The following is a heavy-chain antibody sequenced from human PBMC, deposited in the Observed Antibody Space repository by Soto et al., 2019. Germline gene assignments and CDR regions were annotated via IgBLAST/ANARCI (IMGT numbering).Heavy chain of an antibody. Sequence: SETLSLTCTVSGGSISSGGYYWSWIRQHPGKGLECIGYIYYSGSTYYNPSLKSRVTISVDTSKNQFSLKLSSVTAADTAVYYCARQQWLVLNAFDIWGQGTMVTVSS. CDR1: GGSISSGGYY. D-gene: IGHD6-19*01. J-gene: IGHJ3*02. CDR2: IYYSGST. CDR3: ARQQWLVLNAFDI. V-gene: IGHV4-31*03.